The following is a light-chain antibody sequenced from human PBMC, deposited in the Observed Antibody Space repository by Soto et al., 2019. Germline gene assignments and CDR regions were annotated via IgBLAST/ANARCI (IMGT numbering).Light chain of an antibody. J-gene: IGLJ1*01. CDR2: EVT. Sequence: QSVLTQPPSVSGAPGQRVTISCTGSSSNVGAGYDVHWYQQLPGKAPKLMVYEVTNRPSGVSDRFSGSKSGNTASLTISGLQADDEGYYYCSSYTSRSTLYVFGTGTKVTVL. CDR1: SSNVGAGYD. V-gene: IGLV1-40*01. CDR3: SSYTSRSTLYV.